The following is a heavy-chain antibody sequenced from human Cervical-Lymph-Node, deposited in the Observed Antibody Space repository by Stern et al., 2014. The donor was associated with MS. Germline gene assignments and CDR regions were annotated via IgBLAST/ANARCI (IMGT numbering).Heavy chain of an antibody. D-gene: IGHD6-13*01. CDR3: ARVKGIAAAGIQYYYYYGMDV. CDR2: IIPIFGTA. V-gene: IGHV1-69*01. Sequence: VQLVESGAEVKKPGSSVKVSCKASGGTFSSYAISWVRQAPGQGLEWMGGIIPIFGTANYAQKFQGRVTITADESTSTAYMELSSLRSEDTAVYYCARVKGIAAAGIQYYYYYGMDVWGQGTTVTVSS. J-gene: IGHJ6*02. CDR1: GGTFSSYA.